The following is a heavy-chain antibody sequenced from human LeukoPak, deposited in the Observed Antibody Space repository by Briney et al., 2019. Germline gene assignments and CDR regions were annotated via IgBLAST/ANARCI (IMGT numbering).Heavy chain of an antibody. CDR3: AREAITIFGVVKNWFDP. CDR2: INHSGST. V-gene: IGHV4-34*01. D-gene: IGHD3-3*01. J-gene: IGHJ5*02. Sequence: SETLSLTCAVYGGSFSGYYWSWIRQPPGKGLEWIGEINHSGSTNYNPSLKSRVTISVDKSKNQFSLKLSSVTAADTAVYYCAREAITIFGVVKNWFDPWGQGTLVTVSS. CDR1: GGSFSGYY.